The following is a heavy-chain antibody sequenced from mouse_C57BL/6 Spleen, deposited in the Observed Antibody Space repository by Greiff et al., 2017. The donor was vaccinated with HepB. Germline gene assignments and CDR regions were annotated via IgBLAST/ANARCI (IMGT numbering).Heavy chain of an antibody. CDR1: GYTFTSYW. CDR3: ARRGLGNWNFDY. Sequence: VQLRQPGAELVRPGTSVKLSCKASGYTFTSYWMHWVKQRPGQGLEWIGVIDPSDSYTNYNQKFKGKATLTVDTSSSTAYMQLSSLTSEDSAVYYCARRGLGNWNFDYWGQGTTLTVSS. CDR2: IDPSDSYT. D-gene: IGHD3-3*01. J-gene: IGHJ2*01. V-gene: IGHV1-59*01.